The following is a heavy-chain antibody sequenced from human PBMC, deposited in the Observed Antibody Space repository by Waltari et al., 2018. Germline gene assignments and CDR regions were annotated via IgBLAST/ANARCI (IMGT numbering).Heavy chain of an antibody. V-gene: IGHV1-69*12. CDR1: GGPFRSYA. D-gene: IGHD4-17*01. CDR2: IIPIFGTA. Sequence: QVQLVQSGAEVKKPGSSVKVSCKASGGPFRSYAISWVRPPPGQGLEWMGGIIPIFGTANYAQKFQGRVTITADESTSTAYMELSSLRSEDTAVYYCARGGAAATTVVTLDYWGQGTLVTVSS. CDR3: ARGGAAATTVVTLDY. J-gene: IGHJ4*02.